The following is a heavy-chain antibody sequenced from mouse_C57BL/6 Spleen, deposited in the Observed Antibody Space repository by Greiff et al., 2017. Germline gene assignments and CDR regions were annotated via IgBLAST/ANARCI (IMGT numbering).Heavy chain of an antibody. D-gene: IGHD2-1*01. V-gene: IGHV1-82*01. Sequence: VQLQESGPELVKPGASVKISCKASGYAFSSSWMNWVKQRPGKGLEWIGRIYPGDGDTNYNGKFKGKATLTADKSSSTAYMQRSSLTSEDSAVYFCARSNGNYYFDYWGQGTTLTVSS. CDR2: IYPGDGDT. J-gene: IGHJ2*01. CDR3: ARSNGNYYFDY. CDR1: GYAFSSSW.